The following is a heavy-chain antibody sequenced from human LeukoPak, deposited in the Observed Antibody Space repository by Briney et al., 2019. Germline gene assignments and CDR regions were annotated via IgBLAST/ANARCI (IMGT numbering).Heavy chain of an antibody. Sequence: ASVKVSCKASGYTFTGYYMHWVRQAPGQGLEWMGWINPNSGGTNYAQKFQGRVTMTRDTSISTAYMELSRLRSDDTAVYYCARGGYCTNGVHGCDYWGQGTLVTVSS. CDR2: INPNSGGT. V-gene: IGHV1-2*02. CDR3: ARGGYCTNGVHGCDY. D-gene: IGHD2-8*01. CDR1: GYTFTGYY. J-gene: IGHJ4*02.